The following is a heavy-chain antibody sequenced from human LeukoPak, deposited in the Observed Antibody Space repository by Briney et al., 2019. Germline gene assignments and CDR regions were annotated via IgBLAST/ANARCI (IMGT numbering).Heavy chain of an antibody. J-gene: IGHJ4*02. CDR3: ATARRAVAGIHY. V-gene: IGHV1-24*01. CDR1: GYTFTSYY. D-gene: IGHD6-19*01. CDR2: FDPEDGET. Sequence: ASVKVSCKASGYTFTSYYMHWVRQAPGKGLEWMGGFDPEDGETIYAQKFQGRVTMTEDTSTDTAYMELSSLRSEDTAVYYCATARRAVAGIHYWGQGTLVTVSS.